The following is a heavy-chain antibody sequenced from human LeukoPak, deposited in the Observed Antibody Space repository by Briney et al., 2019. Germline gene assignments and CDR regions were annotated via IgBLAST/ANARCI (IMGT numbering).Heavy chain of an antibody. Sequence: ATEKISCKASGYTFTDYYMHWVQQAPGKGLEWMGRVDPEDGETIYAEKFQGRVTITADTSTDTAYMELSSLRSEDTAVYYCATVTTVTPNWFDPWGQGTLVTVSS. V-gene: IGHV1-69-2*01. J-gene: IGHJ5*02. CDR3: ATVTTVTPNWFDP. CDR1: GYTFTDYY. D-gene: IGHD4-17*01. CDR2: VDPEDGET.